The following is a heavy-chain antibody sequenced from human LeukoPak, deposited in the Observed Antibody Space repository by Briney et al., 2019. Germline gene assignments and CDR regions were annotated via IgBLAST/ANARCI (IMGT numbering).Heavy chain of an antibody. Sequence: SETLSLTCTVSGGSISSYYWSWLRQPPGKGLEGIGYIYYSGSTNYNPSLKSRVTISVDTSKNQFSLKLSSVTAADTAVYYCARASTAAGIFDYWGQGTLVTVSS. CDR2: IYYSGST. CDR3: ARASTAAGIFDY. V-gene: IGHV4-59*01. D-gene: IGHD6-13*01. J-gene: IGHJ4*02. CDR1: GGSISSYY.